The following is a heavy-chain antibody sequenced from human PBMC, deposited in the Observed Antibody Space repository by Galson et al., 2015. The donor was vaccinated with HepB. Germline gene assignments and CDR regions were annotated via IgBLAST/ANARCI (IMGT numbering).Heavy chain of an antibody. CDR3: ARDKRWDFWSGYTTTNYYMDV. V-gene: IGHV1-69*13. CDR2: IIPIFGTA. D-gene: IGHD3-3*01. CDR1: GGTFSSYA. Sequence: SVKVSCKASGGTFSSYAISWVRQAPGQGLEWMGGIIPIFGTANYAQKFQGRVTITADESTSTAYMELSSLRSEDTAVYYCARDKRWDFWSGYTTTNYYMDVWGKGTTVTVSS. J-gene: IGHJ6*03.